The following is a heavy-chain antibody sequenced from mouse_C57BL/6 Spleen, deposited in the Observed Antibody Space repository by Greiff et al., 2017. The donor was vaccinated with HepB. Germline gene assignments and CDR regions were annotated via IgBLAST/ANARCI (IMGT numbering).Heavy chain of an antibody. CDR3: ARHLTGPGAMDY. CDR2: ISSGGSYT. J-gene: IGHJ4*01. V-gene: IGHV5-6*01. CDR1: GFTFSSYC. Sequence: VQLVESGGDLVKPGGSLKLSCAASGFTFSSYCMSWVRQTPDKRLEWVATISSGGSYTYYPDSVKGRFTISRDNAKNTLYLQMSSLKSEDTAMYYCARHLTGPGAMDYWGQGTSVTVSS.